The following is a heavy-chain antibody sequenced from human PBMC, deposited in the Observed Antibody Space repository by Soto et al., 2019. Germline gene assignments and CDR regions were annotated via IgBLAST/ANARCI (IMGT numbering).Heavy chain of an antibody. J-gene: IGHJ4*02. CDR3: ASVMYYYDSSGYYQH. V-gene: IGHV3-30*03. Sequence: GGSLRLSCAVSGFTFSDYGMHWVRQAPGKGLEWVAVMSYAGTYKYYADSVKGRFTISRDLSGNTLFLQMNSLRLEDTAVYYCASVMYYYDSSGYYQHWGQGTLVTVSS. CDR2: MSYAGTYK. CDR1: GFTFSDYG. D-gene: IGHD3-22*01.